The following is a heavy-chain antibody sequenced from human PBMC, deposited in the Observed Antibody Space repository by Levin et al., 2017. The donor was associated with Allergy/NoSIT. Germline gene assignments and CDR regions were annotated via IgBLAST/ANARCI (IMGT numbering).Heavy chain of an antibody. Sequence: PGGSLRLSCAASGFTFDDYAMHWVRQAPGKGLEWVSGISWNSGSIGYADSVKGRFTISRDNAKNSLYLQMNSLRAEDTALYYCAKGGYYYDTNPFRSWFDPWGQGTLVTVSS. J-gene: IGHJ5*02. D-gene: IGHD3-22*01. CDR3: AKGGYYYDTNPFRSWFDP. CDR1: GFTFDDYA. CDR2: ISWNSGSI. V-gene: IGHV3-9*01.